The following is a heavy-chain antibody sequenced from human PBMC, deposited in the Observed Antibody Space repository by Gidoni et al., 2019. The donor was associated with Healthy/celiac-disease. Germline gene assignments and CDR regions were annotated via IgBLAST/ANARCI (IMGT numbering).Heavy chain of an antibody. CDR2: ISSSSSYI. J-gene: IGHJ4*02. CDR3: ARDLGSYYFDY. D-gene: IGHD1-26*01. CDR1: GCTFSSYS. Sequence: EVKLVESGGGLGKPGGSLRRSWAASGCTFSSYSMNWVRQAPGKGLEWVSSISSSSSYIYSADSVKGRFTISRDNAKNSLYLQMNSLRAEDTAVYYCARDLGSYYFDYWGQGTLVTVSS. V-gene: IGHV3-21*01.